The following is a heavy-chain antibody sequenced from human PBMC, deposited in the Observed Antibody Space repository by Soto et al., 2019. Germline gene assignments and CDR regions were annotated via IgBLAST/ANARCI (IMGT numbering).Heavy chain of an antibody. D-gene: IGHD6-13*01. CDR2: IDWDDDK. CDR1: GFSLSPSGMC. CDR3: ARSDGIAAAGTFGY. J-gene: IGHJ4*02. Sequence: SGPTLVNPTQTLTLTCTFSGFSLSPSGMCVSWIRQPPGKALEWLARIDWDDDKYYSTSLKTRLTISKDTSKNQVVLTMTNMDPVDTATYYCARSDGIAAAGTFGYWGQGTLVTVSS. V-gene: IGHV2-70*11.